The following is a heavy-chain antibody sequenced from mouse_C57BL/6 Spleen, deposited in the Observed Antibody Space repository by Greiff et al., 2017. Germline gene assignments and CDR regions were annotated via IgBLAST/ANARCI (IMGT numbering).Heavy chain of an antibody. CDR3: ARYGYDY. V-gene: IGHV1-7*01. CDR2: INPSSGYT. Sequence: QVQLQQSGAELAKPGASVKLSCKASGYTFTSYWMHWVKQRPGQGLEWIGNINPSSGYTKYNQKFKDKATLTGDKSSSTAYMQLSSLTYEDSAVYYCARYGYDYWGQGTTLTVSS. J-gene: IGHJ2*01. CDR1: GYTFTSYW. D-gene: IGHD2-2*01.